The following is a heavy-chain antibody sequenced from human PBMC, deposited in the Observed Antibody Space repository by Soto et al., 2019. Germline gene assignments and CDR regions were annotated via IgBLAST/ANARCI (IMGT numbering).Heavy chain of an antibody. CDR1: GGSISSGGYY. Sequence: SETLSLTCTVSGGSISSGGYYWSWIRQHPGKGLEWIGYIYYSGSTYYNPSLKSRVTISVDTSKNQFSLKLSSVTAADTAVYYCARGALIRPPYYDILTGWGWFDPWGQGTLVTVSS. CDR3: ARGALIRPPYYDILTGWGWFDP. D-gene: IGHD3-9*01. V-gene: IGHV4-31*03. J-gene: IGHJ5*02. CDR2: IYYSGST.